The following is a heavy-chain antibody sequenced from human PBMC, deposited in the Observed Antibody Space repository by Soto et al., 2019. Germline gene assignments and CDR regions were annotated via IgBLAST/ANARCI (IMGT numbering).Heavy chain of an antibody. CDR3: ARQNCGDDCSAVIYYHGMDV. V-gene: IGHV4-31*03. Sequence: SETLSLTCTVSGGSISSGGYYWSWIRQHPGKGLEWIGYIYYSGSTYYNPSLKSRVTISVDTSKNQFSLKLSSVTAADTAVYYCARQNCGDDCSAVIYYHGMDVWGQGTTVTVSS. J-gene: IGHJ6*02. D-gene: IGHD2-21*02. CDR2: IYYSGST. CDR1: GGSISSGGYY.